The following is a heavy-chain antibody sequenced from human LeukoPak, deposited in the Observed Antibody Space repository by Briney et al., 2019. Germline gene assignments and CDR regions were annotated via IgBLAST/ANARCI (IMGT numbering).Heavy chain of an antibody. V-gene: IGHV6-1*01. Sequence: SQTLSLTCAISGDSFSSNSAAWNWLRQSPARGLEWLGRTYYRSKWYNDCAVSVKSRITIHPDTSKNQFSLQLNSVTPEDTAVYYCARGRDVVVPAAIDWFDPWGQGTLVTVSS. CDR3: ARGRDVVVPAAIDWFDP. CDR1: GDSFSSNSAA. D-gene: IGHD2-2*02. J-gene: IGHJ5*02. CDR2: TYYRSKWYN.